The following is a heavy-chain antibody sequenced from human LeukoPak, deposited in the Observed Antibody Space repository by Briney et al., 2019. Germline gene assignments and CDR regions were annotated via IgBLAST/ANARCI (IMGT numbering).Heavy chain of an antibody. V-gene: IGHV3-23*01. CDR1: GFTFSSYA. D-gene: IGHD4-11*01. CDR2: ISGSGGST. Sequence: PGGSLRLSCAASGFTFSSYAMSWVRQAPGKELEWVSAISGSGGSTYYADSVKGRFTISRDNSKNTLYLQMNSLRAEDTAVYYCAKEGYDYSNSGGEYWGQGTLVTVSS. CDR3: AKEGYDYSNSGGEY. J-gene: IGHJ4*02.